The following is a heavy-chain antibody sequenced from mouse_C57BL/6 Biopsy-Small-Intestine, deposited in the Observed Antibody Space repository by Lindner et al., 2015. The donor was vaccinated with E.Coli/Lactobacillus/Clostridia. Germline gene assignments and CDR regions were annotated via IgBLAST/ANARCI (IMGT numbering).Heavy chain of an antibody. V-gene: IGHV1-9*01. CDR3: AAEFGNLDFWSGHYTPYDLDA. J-gene: IGHJ1*01. CDR1: AFTSSESV. Sequence: SVKVSCKAAAFTSSESVIQWVRQTRGQRLEWIGWIVLDRGQTTYAPEFRERVTITWDRSTTTASLDLTGLRSDDTAIYYCAAEFGNLDFWSGHYTPYDLDAWGQGTTVTVSS. D-gene: IGHD5-5*01. CDR2: IVLDRGQT.